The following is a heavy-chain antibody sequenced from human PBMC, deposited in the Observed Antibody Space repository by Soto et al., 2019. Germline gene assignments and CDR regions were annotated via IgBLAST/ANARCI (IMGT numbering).Heavy chain of an antibody. CDR2: INHSGST. D-gene: IGHD6-19*01. V-gene: IGHV4-34*01. CDR3: ASYSSGWYYFDY. Sequence: TLSLTCAVYGGSFSGYYWSWIRQPPGKGLEWIGEINHSGSTNYNPSLKSRVTISVDTSKNQFSLKLSSVTAADTAVYYCASYSSGWYYFDYWGQGTLVTVSS. J-gene: IGHJ4*02. CDR1: GGSFSGYY.